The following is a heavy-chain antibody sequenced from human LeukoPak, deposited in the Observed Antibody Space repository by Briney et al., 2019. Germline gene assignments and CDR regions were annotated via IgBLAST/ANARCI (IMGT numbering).Heavy chain of an antibody. D-gene: IGHD5-18*01. CDR2: INPNSGGT. J-gene: IGHJ4*02. CDR1: GYTFTGYY. Sequence: ASVKVSYKDSGYTFTGYYMHWVRQAPGQGLEWMGWINPNSGGTNYAQKFQGRVTMTRDTSISTAYMELSRLRSDDTAVYYCASRYSYGYDFDYWGQGTLVTVSS. V-gene: IGHV1-2*02. CDR3: ASRYSYGYDFDY.